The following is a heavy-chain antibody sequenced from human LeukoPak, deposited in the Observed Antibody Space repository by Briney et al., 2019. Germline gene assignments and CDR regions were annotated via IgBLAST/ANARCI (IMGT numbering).Heavy chain of an antibody. CDR3: ARSSYYDILTLPYDGYYYYYMDV. V-gene: IGHV4-61*05. CDR2: IYYSGST. Sequence: PSETLSLTCTVSGGSISSSSYYWGWIRQPPGKGLEWIGYIYYSGSTNYNPSLKSRVTISVDTSKNQFSLKLSSVTAADTAVYYCARSSYYDILTLPYDGYYYYYMDVWGKGTTVTISS. J-gene: IGHJ6*03. D-gene: IGHD3-9*01. CDR1: GGSISSSSYY.